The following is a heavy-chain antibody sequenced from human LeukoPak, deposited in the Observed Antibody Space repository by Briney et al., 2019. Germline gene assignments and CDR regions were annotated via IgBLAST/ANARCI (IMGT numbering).Heavy chain of an antibody. J-gene: IGHJ2*01. CDR1: GGSISSYY. CDR3: ARHALNYYGSGSYYNPRWYFDL. D-gene: IGHD3-10*01. V-gene: IGHV4-59*01. CDR2: IYYSGST. Sequence: SETLSLTCTVSGGSISSYYWSWIRQPPGKGLDWIGYIYYSGSTNYNPSLKSRVTISVDTSKNQFSLKLSSVTAADTAVYYCARHALNYYGSGSYYNPRWYFDLWGRGTLVTVSS.